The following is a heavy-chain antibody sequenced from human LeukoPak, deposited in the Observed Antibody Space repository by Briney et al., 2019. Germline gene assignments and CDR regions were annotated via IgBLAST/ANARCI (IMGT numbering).Heavy chain of an antibody. J-gene: IGHJ3*02. Sequence: SETLSLTCTVSGGSINDYYWSWIRQPPGKGLEWIGYIYYSGRTNYNPSLKSRVTISIDTSNNQFSLELSSVTAADTAVYFCARQSESGTYYGAFDIWGQGTMFTVSS. V-gene: IGHV4-59*08. CDR2: IYYSGRT. D-gene: IGHD1-26*01. CDR3: ARQSESGTYYGAFDI. CDR1: GGSINDYY.